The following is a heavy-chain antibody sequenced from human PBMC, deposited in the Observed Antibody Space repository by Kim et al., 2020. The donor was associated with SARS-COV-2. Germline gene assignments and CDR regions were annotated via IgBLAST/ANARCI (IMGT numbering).Heavy chain of an antibody. J-gene: IGHJ3*02. Sequence: GGSLRLSCAASGLIFSNYGMYWVRQAPGKGLEWVAVISYDGRTTYYADSVKGRFTISRDNSKNILYLQMNSLRADDTAVYYCAKPPQRGLHVFDIWGQGTMVTVSS. CDR1: GLIFSNYG. CDR3: AKPPQRGLHVFDI. CDR2: ISYDGRTT. V-gene: IGHV3-30*18.